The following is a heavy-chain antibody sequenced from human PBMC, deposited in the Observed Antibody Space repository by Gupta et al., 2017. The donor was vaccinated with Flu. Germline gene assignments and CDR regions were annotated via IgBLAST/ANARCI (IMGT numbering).Heavy chain of an antibody. V-gene: IGHV4-30-2*01. J-gene: IGHJ5*02. CDR2: IYHSGGT. CDR1: GGSISSGGYS. CDR3: ARGVWGNWFDP. D-gene: IGHD7-27*01. Sequence: QLQLQESGSGLVKPSQTLSLTCAVSGGSISSGGYSWNWIRQPPGKGREWVGGIYHSGGTYYNPSLKSRVTMSTDGSKNQVYMNVSSVTAADTAVYYCARGVWGNWFDPWGQGTLVTVSS.